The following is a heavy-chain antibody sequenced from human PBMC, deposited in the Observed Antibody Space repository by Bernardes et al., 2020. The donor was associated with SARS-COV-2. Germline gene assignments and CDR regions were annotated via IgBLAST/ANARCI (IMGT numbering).Heavy chain of an antibody. D-gene: IGHD2-21*02. CDR2: IDPSDSYT. Sequence: GASLKISCKGSGYSVTRYWISWVRQIPGKGLEWMGRIDPSDSYTNYSPSFQGHVTISADKSISTAYLQWSSLKASDTAMYYCARQDIVVVTANLHWYFDLWGRGTLVTVSS. CDR3: ARQDIVVVTANLHWYFDL. J-gene: IGHJ2*01. V-gene: IGHV5-10-1*01. CDR1: GYSVTRYW.